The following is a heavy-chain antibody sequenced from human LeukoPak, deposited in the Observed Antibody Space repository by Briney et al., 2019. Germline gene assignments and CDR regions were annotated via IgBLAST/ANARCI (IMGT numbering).Heavy chain of an antibody. CDR3: ARDSGLGDGGFWSGYTFDY. CDR1: GYTLTELS. CDR2: FDPEDGET. D-gene: IGHD3-3*01. V-gene: IGHV1-24*01. J-gene: IGHJ4*02. Sequence: GASVKVSCKVSGYTLTELSMHWVRQAPGKGLEWMGGFDPEDGETIYAQKFQGRVTMTEDTSTDTAYMELSSLRSDDTAVYYCARDSGLGDGGFWSGYTFDYWGQGTLVTVSS.